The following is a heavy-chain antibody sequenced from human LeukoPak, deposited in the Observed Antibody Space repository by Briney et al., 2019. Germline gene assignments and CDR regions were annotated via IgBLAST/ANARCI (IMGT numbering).Heavy chain of an antibody. V-gene: IGHV1-69*10. D-gene: IGHD5-18*01. CDR1: GGTFNIYA. CDR2: IIPIFGIA. Sequence: GASVNVSCKASGGTFNIYAISWVRQAPGQGRERMGRIIPIFGIANYAQKFQGRVTITADKSTSTAYMELSSLRSEDTAVYYCARDGDTAATPHWFDPWGQGTLVTVSS. CDR3: ARDGDTAATPHWFDP. J-gene: IGHJ5*02.